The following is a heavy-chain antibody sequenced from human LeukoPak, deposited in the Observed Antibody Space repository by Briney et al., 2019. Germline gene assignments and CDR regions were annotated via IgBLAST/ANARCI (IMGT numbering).Heavy chain of an antibody. V-gene: IGHV4-34*01. CDR2: INHSGST. CDR1: GGSFSGYY. Sequence: PSETLSLTSAVYGGSFSGYYWSWIRQPPGKGLEWIGEINHSGSTNYNPSLKSRVTISVDTSKNQFSLKLSSVTAADTAVYYCARGRYDTEQHPSDGYYFDYWGQGTLVTVSS. CDR3: ARGRYDTEQHPSDGYYFDY. D-gene: IGHD3-9*01. J-gene: IGHJ4*02.